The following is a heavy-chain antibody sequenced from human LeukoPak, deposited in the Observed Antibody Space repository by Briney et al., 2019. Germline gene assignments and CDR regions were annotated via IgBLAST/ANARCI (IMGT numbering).Heavy chain of an antibody. V-gene: IGHV6-1*01. D-gene: IGHD6-19*01. CDR2: TYYRSKWYN. CDR1: GDSVSSNSAA. Sequence: SQTLSLTCAISGDSVSSNSAAWNWIRQSPSRGLEWLGSTYYRSKWYNDYTVSVKSRITINPDTSKNQFSLQLNSVTPEDTAVYYCARVEAVAGTHYYYGMDVWGQGTTVTVSS. CDR3: ARVEAVAGTHYYYGMDV. J-gene: IGHJ6*02.